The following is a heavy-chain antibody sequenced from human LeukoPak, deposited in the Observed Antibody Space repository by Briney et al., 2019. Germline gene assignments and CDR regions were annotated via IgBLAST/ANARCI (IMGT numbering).Heavy chain of an antibody. V-gene: IGHV4-39*07. J-gene: IGHJ4*02. CDR2: IYDSGRT. Sequence: SETPSLTCTVSGGSISSSSYYWGWIRQPPGKGLEWIGSIYDSGRTFYNPSLKSRVTISVDTSKNQFSLKLSSVTAADTAVYYCARDRTYLDYWGQGTLVTVSS. CDR3: ARDRTYLDY. CDR1: GGSISSSSYY.